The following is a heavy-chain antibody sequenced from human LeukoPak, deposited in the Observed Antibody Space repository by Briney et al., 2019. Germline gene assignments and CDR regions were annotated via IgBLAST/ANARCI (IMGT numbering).Heavy chain of an antibody. CDR3: PGGPPSNRGYGLTCFDP. Sequence: SETLSLTCAVYGGSFSGYYWSWIRQPPGKGLEWIGEINHSGSTNYNPSLKSRVTISVDTSKNQFSLKLSSVTAADTAVYYCPGGPPSNRGYGLTCFDPWGQGTLVTVSS. D-gene: IGHD4-17*01. CDR2: INHSGST. J-gene: IGHJ5*02. V-gene: IGHV4-34*01. CDR1: GGSFSGYY.